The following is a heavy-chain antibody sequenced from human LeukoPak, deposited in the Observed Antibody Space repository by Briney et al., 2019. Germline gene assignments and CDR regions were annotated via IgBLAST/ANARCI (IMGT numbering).Heavy chain of an antibody. CDR1: GFTFSTYA. CDR3: AKNRGANYYNYYMDV. Sequence: GSLRLSCAASGFTFSTYAMSWVRQAPGKGLEWLSTIGGGGRDTFYADSVKGRFTVSRDNSKNTLYLQMSSLRAEDTAVYFYAKNRGANYYNYYMDVWGKGTTVTVSS. J-gene: IGHJ6*03. CDR2: IGGGGRDT. V-gene: IGHV3-23*01. D-gene: IGHD4/OR15-4a*01.